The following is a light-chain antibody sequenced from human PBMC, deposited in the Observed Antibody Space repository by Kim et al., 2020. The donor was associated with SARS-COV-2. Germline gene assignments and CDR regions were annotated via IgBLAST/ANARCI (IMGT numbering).Light chain of an antibody. CDR3: NSRDTSGNRWV. J-gene: IGLJ3*02. CDR2: GKN. Sequence: SSELTQDPAVSVALGQTVRITCQGDSLGTYYTSWYQQKPGQAPVLVMSGKNKRPSGIPDRISGSSSGNTASLTITEAQAEDEADYYCNSRDTSGNRWVFGGGTKLTVL. CDR1: SLGTYY. V-gene: IGLV3-19*01.